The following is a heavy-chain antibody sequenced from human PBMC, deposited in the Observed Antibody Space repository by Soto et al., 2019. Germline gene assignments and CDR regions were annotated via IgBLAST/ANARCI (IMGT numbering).Heavy chain of an antibody. CDR2: INAGNGNT. D-gene: IGHD1-1*01. CDR3: VRPSTGTTGSFYFDY. J-gene: IGHJ4*02. Sequence: ASVKVSCKASGYTFTSYAMHWLRQAPGQRLEWMGWINAGNGNTKYSQKFQGRVTITRDTSASTAYMELSSLRSEDTAVYYCVRPSTGTTGSFYFDYWGQGTLVTVSS. CDR1: GYTFTSYA. V-gene: IGHV1-3*01.